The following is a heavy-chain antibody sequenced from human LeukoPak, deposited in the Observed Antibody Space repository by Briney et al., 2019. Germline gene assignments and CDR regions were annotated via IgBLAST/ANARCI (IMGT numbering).Heavy chain of an antibody. V-gene: IGHV3-9*01. J-gene: IGHJ6*03. CDR2: ISWNSGSI. CDR1: GFTFDDYA. Sequence: GRSLRLSCAASGFTFDDYAMHWVRQAPGKGLEWVSGISWNSGSIGYADSVKGRFTISRDNAKNSLYLQMNSLRAEDTALYYCAKDTRGYYYMDVWGKGTTVTVSS. CDR3: AKDTRGYYYMDV. D-gene: IGHD3-10*01.